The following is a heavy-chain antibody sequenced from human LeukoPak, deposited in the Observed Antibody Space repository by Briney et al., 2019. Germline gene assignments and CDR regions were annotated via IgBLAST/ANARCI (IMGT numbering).Heavy chain of an antibody. V-gene: IGHV3-74*01. D-gene: IGHD6-6*01. CDR3: ARSRYSGSSSDY. Sequence: GGSLRLSCAASGFTFSNQWMHWVRQARGKGLVGVSRIKGDGCSISYADSVKGLFTISRDNAKNTLYLQMNCLRADDTAVYYCARSRYSGSSSDYWGRGTLVTVSS. CDR1: GFTFSNQW. J-gene: IGHJ4*02. CDR2: IKGDGCSI.